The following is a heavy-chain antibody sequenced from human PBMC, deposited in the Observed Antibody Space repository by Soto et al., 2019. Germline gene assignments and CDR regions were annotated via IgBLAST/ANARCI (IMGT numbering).Heavy chain of an antibody. J-gene: IGHJ4*02. CDR1: GFTFSSYA. V-gene: IGHV3-30-3*01. D-gene: IGHD4-4*01. Sequence: WGSLRLSCAASGFTFSSYAMHWVRQAPGKGLEWVAVISYDGSNKYYADSVKGRFTISRDNSKKTLYLQMNSLRAEDTAVYYCAREPDYSFDYWGQGTLVTVS. CDR3: AREPDYSFDY. CDR2: ISYDGSNK.